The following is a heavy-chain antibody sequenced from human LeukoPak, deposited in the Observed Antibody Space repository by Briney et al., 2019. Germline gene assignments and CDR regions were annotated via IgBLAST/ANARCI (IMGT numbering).Heavy chain of an antibody. D-gene: IGHD2-2*01. CDR3: AREGGNIVVVPAAEYYFDY. CDR2: ISYDGSNK. Sequence: GGSLRPSCAASGFTFSSYAMHWVRQAPGKGPEWVAVISYDGSNKYYADSVKGRFTISRDNSKNTLYLQMNSLRAEDTAVYYCAREGGNIVVVPAAEYYFDYWGQGTLVTVSS. V-gene: IGHV3-30-3*01. CDR1: GFTFSSYA. J-gene: IGHJ4*02.